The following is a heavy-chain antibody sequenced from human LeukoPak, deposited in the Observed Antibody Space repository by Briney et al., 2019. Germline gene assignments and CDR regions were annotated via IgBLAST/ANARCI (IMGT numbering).Heavy chain of an antibody. Sequence: SETLSLTCAVSGGPFSGYFWSWIRQSSGKGLEWIGYIYYSGSTNYNPSLKSRVTISVDTSKNQFSLKLSSVTAADTAVYYCARKIDTVTTSWFDPWGQGTLVTVSS. V-gene: IGHV4-59*01. D-gene: IGHD4-11*01. CDR1: GGPFSGYF. J-gene: IGHJ5*02. CDR3: ARKIDTVTTSWFDP. CDR2: IYYSGST.